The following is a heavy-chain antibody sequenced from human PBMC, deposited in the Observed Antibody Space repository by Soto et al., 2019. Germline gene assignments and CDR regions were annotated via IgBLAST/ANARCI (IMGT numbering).Heavy chain of an antibody. Sequence: QVQLVQPGAEVKKPGASVKFSCKASGYIFTNFYIHWVRQAPGQGLEWIGIINPNGGSTNYAQNFQGRVTMTRATSTSTVYMDLSSLRSDDTAVYYCTRGLASGDYWGQGTLITVSS. J-gene: IGHJ4*02. V-gene: IGHV1-46*03. CDR2: INPNGGST. CDR1: GYIFTNFY. D-gene: IGHD6-6*01. CDR3: TRGLASGDY.